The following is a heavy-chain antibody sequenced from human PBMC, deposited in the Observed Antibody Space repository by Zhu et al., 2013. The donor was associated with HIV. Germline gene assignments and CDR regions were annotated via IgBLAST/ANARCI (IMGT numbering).Heavy chain of an antibody. CDR1: GYTFSDYY. V-gene: IGHV1-2*02. Sequence: QVQLVQSGADVKKPGASVKVSCKSSGYTFSDYYMHWVRQAPGQGLEWVGWINPNSGVTNYAQKFQGRVTMTRDTSINTTYVELSRLRSDDTAVYFCAKDQSVVCITGSGNFDSRGQGTLIAVSS. CDR2: INPNSGVT. J-gene: IGHJ4*02. CDR3: AKDQSVVCITGSGNFDS. D-gene: IGHD3-10*01.